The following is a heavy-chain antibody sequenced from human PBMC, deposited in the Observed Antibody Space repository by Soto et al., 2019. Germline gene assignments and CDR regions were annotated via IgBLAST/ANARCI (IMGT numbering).Heavy chain of an antibody. J-gene: IGHJ4*02. CDR2: IYFGGTT. CDR1: GGSISSSDYY. Sequence: SETLSLTCAVSGGSISSSDYYWSWIRQPPGKGLEWIGYIYFGGTTKYNPSLKSRVTISVDTSKNQFSLKLTSVTAADTAVYYCARLGGYFQALDSWGQGTLVTVSS. V-gene: IGHV4-61*05. D-gene: IGHD3-22*01. CDR3: ARLGGYFQALDS.